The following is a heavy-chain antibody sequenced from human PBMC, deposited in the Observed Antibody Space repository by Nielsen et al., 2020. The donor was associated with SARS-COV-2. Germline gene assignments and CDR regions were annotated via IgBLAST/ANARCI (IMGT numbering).Heavy chain of an antibody. J-gene: IGHJ1*01. CDR2: ISSSSSYT. CDR3: ARDRDVDYLDS. V-gene: IGHV3-11*05. Sequence: GESLKISCAASGFSFSDYYMSWVRQAPGKGLEWVSYISSSSSYTDYADSVKGRFTISRDNARNSLFLQMNSLRAEDTAIYYCARDRDVDYLDSWGQGTLVTVSS. CDR1: GFSFSDYY. D-gene: IGHD3-9*01.